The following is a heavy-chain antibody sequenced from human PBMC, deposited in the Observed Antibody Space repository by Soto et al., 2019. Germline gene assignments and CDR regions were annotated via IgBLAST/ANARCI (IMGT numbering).Heavy chain of an antibody. CDR2: IYYSGST. CDR1: GGSISSSSYY. CDR3: ARQGGDQLVVPAAIIYFDY. Sequence: SETLSLTCTVSGGSISSSSYYWGWIRQPPGKGLEWIGSIYYSGSTYYNPSLKSRVTISVETSKNQFSLKLSSVTAADTAVYYCARQGGDQLVVPAAIIYFDYWGQGTLVTVSS. V-gene: IGHV4-39*01. D-gene: IGHD2-2*01. J-gene: IGHJ4*02.